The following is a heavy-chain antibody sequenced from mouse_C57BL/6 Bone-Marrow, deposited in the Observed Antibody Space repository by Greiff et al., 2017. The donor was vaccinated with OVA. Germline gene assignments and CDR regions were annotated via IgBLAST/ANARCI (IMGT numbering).Heavy chain of an antibody. CDR3: ASLYYGSGYWYFDV. CDR1: GYTFTDYY. CDR2: IRNKANGYTT. J-gene: IGHJ1*03. D-gene: IGHD1-1*01. Sequence: EVMLVESGGGLVQPGGSLSLSCAASGYTFTDYYMSWVRQPPGKALEWLGFIRNKANGYTTEYSVSVKGRFTISRDNSQSILYLQMNALRAEDSATYYCASLYYGSGYWYFDVWGTGTTVTVSS. V-gene: IGHV7-3*01.